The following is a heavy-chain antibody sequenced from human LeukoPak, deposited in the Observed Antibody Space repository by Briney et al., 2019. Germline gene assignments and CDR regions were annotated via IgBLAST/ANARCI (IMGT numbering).Heavy chain of an antibody. V-gene: IGHV1-8*02. CDR3: ARTYGRDGYNYNY. J-gene: IGHJ4*02. CDR2: MSPNSGNT. CDR1: GYTFTSYG. D-gene: IGHD5-24*01. Sequence: GASVKVSCKASGYTFTSYGISWVRQAPGQGLEWMGWMSPNSGNTGYAQKFQGRVTMTRNTSISTAYMELSSLRSEDTAVYYCARTYGRDGYNYNYWGQGTLVTVSS.